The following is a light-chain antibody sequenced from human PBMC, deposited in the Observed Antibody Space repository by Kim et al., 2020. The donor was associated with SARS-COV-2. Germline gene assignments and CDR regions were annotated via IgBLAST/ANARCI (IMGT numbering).Light chain of an antibody. CDR1: QSVGSNF. CDR2: AAS. CDR3: YQYAAAPLT. J-gene: IGKJ4*01. Sequence: EIVLTQSPATLSLSPGEGATLSCRASQSVGSNFLAWYQQKPGQTPRLVISAASTRVNGIPDRFSGGGAGTDFTLTISRLEPEDFGVYFCYQYAAAPLTFGGGTKVDIK. V-gene: IGKV3-20*01.